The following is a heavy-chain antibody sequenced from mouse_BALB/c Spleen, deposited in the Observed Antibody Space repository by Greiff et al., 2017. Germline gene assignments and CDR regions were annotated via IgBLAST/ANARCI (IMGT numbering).Heavy chain of an antibody. J-gene: IGHJ4*01. Sequence: EVMLVESGGGLVKPGGSLKLSCAASGFTFSDYYMYWVRQTPDKRLEWVATISDGGSYTYYPDSVKGRFTISRDNAKNNLYLQMSSLKSEDTAMYYCARDRDYDGFHAMDYWGQGTSVTVSS. D-gene: IGHD2-4*01. CDR2: ISDGGSYT. CDR1: GFTFSDYY. CDR3: ARDRDYDGFHAMDY. V-gene: IGHV5-4*02.